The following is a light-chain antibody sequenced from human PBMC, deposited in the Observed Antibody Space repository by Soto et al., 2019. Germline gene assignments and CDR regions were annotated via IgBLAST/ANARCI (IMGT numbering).Light chain of an antibody. J-gene: IGKJ1*01. CDR3: HQYGTT. CDR2: GAY. CDR1: QSVTSSY. Sequence: EIVLTQSPGTLSLSPGERASLSCRASQSVTSSYLAWYQQKPDQAPRLLIFGAYNRAAGIPDRLSGSGSGTDFTLTISRLEPEDFAVYYCHQYGTTFGQGTKVEIK. V-gene: IGKV3-20*01.